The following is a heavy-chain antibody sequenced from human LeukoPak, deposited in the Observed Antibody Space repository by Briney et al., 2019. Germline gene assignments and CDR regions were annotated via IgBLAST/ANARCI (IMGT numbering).Heavy chain of an antibody. D-gene: IGHD3-22*01. Sequence: ASVKVSCKASGYTFTSYGISWVRQAPGRGLEWMGWISAYNGNTNYAQKLQGRVTMTTDTSTSTAYMELRSLRSDDTAVYYCARDRGYYDSSGYFPYYYYYMDVWVKGTTVTVSS. CDR3: ARDRGYYDSSGYFPYYYYYMDV. CDR2: ISAYNGNT. J-gene: IGHJ6*03. V-gene: IGHV1-18*01. CDR1: GYTFTSYG.